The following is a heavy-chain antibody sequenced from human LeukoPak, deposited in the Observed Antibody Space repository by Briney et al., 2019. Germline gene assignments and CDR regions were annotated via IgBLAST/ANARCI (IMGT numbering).Heavy chain of an antibody. CDR2: IKQDGSEK. CDR3: ARVQWELRGVGSYFDY. V-gene: IGHV3-7*01. CDR1: GFTFSSYW. Sequence: PGGSLRLSCAASGFTFSSYWMSWVRQAPGKGLEWVANIKQDGSEKYYVDSVKVRFTISRDNAKNSLYLQMNSLRAEDTAVYYCARVQWELRGVGSYFDYWGQGTLVTVSS. J-gene: IGHJ4*02. D-gene: IGHD1-26*01.